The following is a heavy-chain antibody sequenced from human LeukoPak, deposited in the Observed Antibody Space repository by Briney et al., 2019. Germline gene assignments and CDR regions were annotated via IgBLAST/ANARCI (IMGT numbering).Heavy chain of an antibody. J-gene: IGHJ4*02. CDR2: INHSGST. CDR1: GGSFSGYY. Sequence: KPSETLSLTCAVYGGSFSGYYWSWIRQPPGKGLEWIGEINHSGSTNYNPSLKSRVTISVDTSKNQFSLKLSSVTAADTAVYYCARRGLLASEYSSSSGVDYWGQGTLVTVSS. V-gene: IGHV4-34*01. D-gene: IGHD6-6*01. CDR3: ARRGLLASEYSSSSGVDY.